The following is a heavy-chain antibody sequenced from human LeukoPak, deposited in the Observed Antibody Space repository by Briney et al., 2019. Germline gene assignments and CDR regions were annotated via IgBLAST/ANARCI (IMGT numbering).Heavy chain of an antibody. V-gene: IGHV4-34*01. CDR3: ARGSSPPAARGLFDY. CDR2: INHSGST. CDR1: GGSFSGYY. J-gene: IGHJ4*02. Sequence: SETLSLICAVYGGSFSGYYWSWIRQPPGKGLEWIGEINHSGSTNYNPSLKSRVTISVDTSKNQFPLKLSSVTAADTAVYYCARGSSPPAARGLFDYWGQGTLVTVSS. D-gene: IGHD2-2*01.